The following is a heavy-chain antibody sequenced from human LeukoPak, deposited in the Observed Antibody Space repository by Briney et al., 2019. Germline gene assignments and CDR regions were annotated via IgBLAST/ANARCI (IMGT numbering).Heavy chain of an antibody. J-gene: IGHJ4*02. CDR1: GFTFSSYA. D-gene: IGHD4-11*01. CDR3: AKERGAHYSNYGNSGY. CDR2: ISGSGGST. Sequence: GGSLRLSCAASGFTFSSYAMSWVRRAPGKGLEWVSGISGSGGSTYYADSVKGRFTISRDNSKNTLYLQMNSLRAEDTAVYYCAKERGAHYSNYGNSGYWGQGTLVTVSS. V-gene: IGHV3-23*01.